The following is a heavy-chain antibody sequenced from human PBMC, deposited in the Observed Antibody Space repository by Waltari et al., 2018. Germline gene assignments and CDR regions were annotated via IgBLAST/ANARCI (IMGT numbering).Heavy chain of an antibody. Sequence: QVQLQESGPGLVKPSETLSLTCTVSGYSISSGYYWGWIRQPPGKGLEWIGEINHSGSTNYTPSLKSRVTISVDTSKNQFSLKLSSVTAADTAVYYCARVGQQWLVNYYYYYMDVWGKGTTVTVSS. J-gene: IGHJ6*03. CDR1: GYSISSGYY. V-gene: IGHV4-38-2*02. CDR2: INHSGST. CDR3: ARVGQQWLVNYYYYYMDV. D-gene: IGHD6-19*01.